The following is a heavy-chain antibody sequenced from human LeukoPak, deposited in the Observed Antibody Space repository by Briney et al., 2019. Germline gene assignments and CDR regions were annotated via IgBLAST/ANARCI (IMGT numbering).Heavy chain of an antibody. CDR1: GFTFSNYA. Sequence: LPGGSLRLSCAASGFTFSNYAMSWVRQAPGKGLEWVSGIGGSGGSTYYADSVKGRFTISRDNAENSLYLQMNSLSAEDTAVYYCARDRMGGSFDYWGQGTLVTVSS. CDR2: IGGSGGST. V-gene: IGHV3-23*01. CDR3: ARDRMGGSFDY. J-gene: IGHJ4*02. D-gene: IGHD2-15*01.